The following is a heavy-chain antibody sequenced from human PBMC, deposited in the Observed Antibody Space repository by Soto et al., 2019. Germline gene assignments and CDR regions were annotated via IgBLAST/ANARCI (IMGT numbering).Heavy chain of an antibody. CDR1: GYRFTPHW. D-gene: IGHD3-16*01. Sequence: DSLKISCKGSGYRFTPHWIGWVRQMPGKGLEWMGIIYPGDSDTKYSPSFQGQVTFSADKSISTAYLQWSSLKASDTAMYYCARQIYDSYIGPNFQYDIVAWCQGNPVTV. CDR2: IYPGDSDT. J-gene: IGHJ5*02. V-gene: IGHV5-51*01. CDR3: ARQIYDSYIGPNFQYDIVA.